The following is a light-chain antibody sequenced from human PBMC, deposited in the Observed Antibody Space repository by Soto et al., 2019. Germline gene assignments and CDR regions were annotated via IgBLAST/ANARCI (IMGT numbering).Light chain of an antibody. V-gene: IGKV3-20*01. CDR1: QNVTSTY. Sequence: VLTQSPGTLSLSPGERASLSCRASQNVTSTYLAWYQQRPGQPPRLLIYGASSRATGIPDRFSGSGSGTDFTLTISRLEPEDFAVYYCQQFGSSPRTFGQGTKVDIK. CDR2: GAS. J-gene: IGKJ1*01. CDR3: QQFGSSPRT.